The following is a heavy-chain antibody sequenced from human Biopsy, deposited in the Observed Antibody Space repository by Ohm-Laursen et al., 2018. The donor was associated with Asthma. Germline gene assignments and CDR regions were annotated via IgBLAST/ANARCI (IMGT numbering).Heavy chain of an antibody. J-gene: IGHJ4*02. CDR2: MFHRGTT. D-gene: IGHD7-27*01. V-gene: IGHV4-30-2*01. CDR3: ARHWNWGSFFDY. Sequence: TLSLTCSVSGGSISSGGFSRTWIRQPPGKGLEWIGYMFHRGTTHYNPSLTSRVTISLDRSKNQFSLKLTSVTAADTAVFYCARHWNWGSFFDYWGQGMLVTVSS. CDR1: GGSISSGGFS.